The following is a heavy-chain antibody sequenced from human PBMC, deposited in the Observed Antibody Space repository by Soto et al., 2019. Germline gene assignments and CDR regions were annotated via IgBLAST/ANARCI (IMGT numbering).Heavy chain of an antibody. Sequence: SETLSLTCTVSGASVSSGSHYWSWIRQPPGKGLEWIGYIFYRGATNYNPSLKGRVTISIDTSKNQFSLRLSPVTAADTAIYYCARDHVATAGTLDYWGQGIRVTVSS. CDR3: ARDHVATAGTLDY. CDR2: IFYRGAT. V-gene: IGHV4-61*01. J-gene: IGHJ4*02. CDR1: GASVSSGSHY. D-gene: IGHD6-13*01.